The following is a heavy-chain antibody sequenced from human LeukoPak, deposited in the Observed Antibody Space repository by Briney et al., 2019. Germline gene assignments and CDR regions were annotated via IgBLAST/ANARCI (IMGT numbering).Heavy chain of an antibody. J-gene: IGHJ6*03. Sequence: SETLSLTCTVSGDSMNSRSRSYYWGWIRQPPGEGLEWIGNIHYTGSTQYNPSLKSRVTISVDTSKNQFSLNLTSVTAADTAIYHCARVANWNLMEKLYFYYYMDVWGKGTTVTVSS. CDR1: GDSMNSRSRSYY. CDR3: ARVANWNLMEKLYFYYYMDV. D-gene: IGHD1-7*01. V-gene: IGHV4-39*07. CDR2: IHYTGST.